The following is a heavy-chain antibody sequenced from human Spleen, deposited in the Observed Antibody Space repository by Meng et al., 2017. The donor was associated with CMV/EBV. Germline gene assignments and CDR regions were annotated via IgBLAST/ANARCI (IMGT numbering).Heavy chain of an antibody. Sequence: VYGGSVSGYYWSWIRQPPGKGLEWIGEINHSGSTNYNPSLKSRVTISVDTSKNQFSLKLSSVTAADTAVYYCARGPPHYSNLNWFGPWGQGTLVTVSS. J-gene: IGHJ5*02. D-gene: IGHD4-11*01. V-gene: IGHV4-34*01. CDR2: INHSGST. CDR1: GGSVSGYY. CDR3: ARGPPHYSNLNWFGP.